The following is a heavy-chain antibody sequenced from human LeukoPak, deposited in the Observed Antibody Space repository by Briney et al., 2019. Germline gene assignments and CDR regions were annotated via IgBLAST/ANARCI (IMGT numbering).Heavy chain of an antibody. CDR3: ARDILTGYSFDY. CDR1: GGSFSGYY. Sequence: SETLSLTCAVYGGSFSGYYWSWIRQPPGKGLEWIGEINHSGSTNYNPSLKSRVTISVDTSKNQFSLKLGSVTAADTAVYYCARDILTGYSFDYWGQGTLVTVSS. CDR2: INHSGST. V-gene: IGHV4-34*01. D-gene: IGHD3-9*01. J-gene: IGHJ4*02.